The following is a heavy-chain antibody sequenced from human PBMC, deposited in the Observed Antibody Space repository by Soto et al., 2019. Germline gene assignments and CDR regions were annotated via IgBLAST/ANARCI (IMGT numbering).Heavy chain of an antibody. CDR1: GYTFSGHF. V-gene: IGHV1-2*02. CDR3: ARAGSYCSGGSCAFAY. J-gene: IGHJ4*02. D-gene: IGHD2-15*01. Sequence: QVQLVQSGADLKKPGASVKVSCKTSGYTFSGHFLQWVRQAPGAGPEWMGWINPNTGNTKYGQKLAGRVTMTRDMSSSTAYMELTRPTVDDTAVYFCARAGSYCSGGSCAFAYWGQGSLVTVSS. CDR2: INPNTGNT.